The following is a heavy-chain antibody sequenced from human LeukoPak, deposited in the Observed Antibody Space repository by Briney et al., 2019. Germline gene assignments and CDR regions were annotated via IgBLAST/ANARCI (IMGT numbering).Heavy chain of an antibody. Sequence: GASVKVSCKASGYTFTGYYMHWVRQAPGQGLEWMGWINPNSGGTNYAQKFQGRVTMTRDTSISTAYMELSRLRSDDTAVYYCARERGYSGSYLSYWGQGTLVTVSS. D-gene: IGHD1-26*01. CDR2: INPNSGGT. V-gene: IGHV1-2*02. CDR3: ARERGYSGSYLSY. CDR1: GYTFTGYY. J-gene: IGHJ4*02.